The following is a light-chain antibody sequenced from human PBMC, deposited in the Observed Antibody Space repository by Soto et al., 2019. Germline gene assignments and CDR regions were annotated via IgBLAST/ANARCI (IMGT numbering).Light chain of an antibody. CDR1: QSLSSN. J-gene: IGKJ2*01. CDR2: NIL. Sequence: IMLTQSPGTLSVSPGERASLSCRASQSLSSNVAWYQQKPGQAPRLLIYNILTRATGIPARFSGSGSGTEFTLTISSLQSEDFAVYLCQHYSNWPPRYSFGQGTKVDIK. CDR3: QHYSNWPPRYS. V-gene: IGKV3-15*01.